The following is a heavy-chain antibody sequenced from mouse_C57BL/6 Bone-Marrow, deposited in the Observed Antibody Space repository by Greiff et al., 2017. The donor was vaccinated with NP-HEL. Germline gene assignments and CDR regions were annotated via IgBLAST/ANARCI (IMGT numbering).Heavy chain of an antibody. CDR1: GYTFTDYY. CDR3: ARGGLLPGYFDV. V-gene: IGHV1-19*01. J-gene: IGHJ1*03. Sequence: VQLQQSGPVLVKPGASVKMSCKASGYTFTDYYMNWVKQSHGKSLEWIGVINPYNGGTSYNQKFKGKATLTVDKSSSTAYMELNSLTSEDSAVYYCARGGLLPGYFDVWGTGTTVTGSS. D-gene: IGHD2-10*01. CDR2: INPYNGGT.